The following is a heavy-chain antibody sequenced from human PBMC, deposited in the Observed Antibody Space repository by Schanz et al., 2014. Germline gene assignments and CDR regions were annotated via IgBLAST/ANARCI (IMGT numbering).Heavy chain of an antibody. D-gene: IGHD3-16*01. CDR3: AKGGSSLDD. CDR2: ILYDGSKT. J-gene: IGHJ4*02. CDR1: GFSFSTYA. V-gene: IGHV3-30*04. Sequence: QVQLVESGGGVVQPGRSLRLSCAASGFSFSTYAMHWVRQAPGKGLEWVAVILYDGSKTYYADSVKGRFTISRDNSKNTLSLQMNSLRAEDTAVYYCAKGGSSLDDWGQGTLVTVSS.